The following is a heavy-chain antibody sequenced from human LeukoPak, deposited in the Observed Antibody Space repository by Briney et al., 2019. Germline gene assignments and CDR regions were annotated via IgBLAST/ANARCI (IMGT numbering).Heavy chain of an antibody. CDR1: GFTFSSYS. Sequence: GGSLRLSCAASGFTFSSYSMNWVRQAPGKGLEWVSSISSSSSYIYYADSVKGRFTISRDNAKNSLYLQMNSLRAEDTAVYYCARSTIVVVAIDYWGQGTLVTVSS. J-gene: IGHJ4*02. D-gene: IGHD3-22*01. V-gene: IGHV3-21*01. CDR3: ARSTIVVVAIDY. CDR2: ISSSSSYI.